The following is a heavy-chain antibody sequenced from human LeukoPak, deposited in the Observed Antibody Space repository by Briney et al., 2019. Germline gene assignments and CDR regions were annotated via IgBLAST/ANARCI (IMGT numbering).Heavy chain of an antibody. V-gene: IGHV3-48*01. D-gene: IGHD3-22*01. CDR1: GFTFSSYS. CDR2: IGHTGSIT. J-gene: IGHJ6*03. CDR3: ARLYYDSSGYDYYYYMDV. Sequence: GGSLRLSCAGSGFTFSSYSMNWVRHAPGKGLEWVSYIGHTGSITDYADSVKGRFTISRDNAKNSLYLQMNSLRAEDTAVYYCARLYYDSSGYDYYYYMDVWGKGTTVTVSS.